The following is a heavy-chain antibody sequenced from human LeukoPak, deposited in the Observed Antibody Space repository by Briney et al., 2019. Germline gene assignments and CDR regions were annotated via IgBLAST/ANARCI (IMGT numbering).Heavy chain of an antibody. Sequence: GESLKISCKGSGYDFTNYWIGWVRQMPGKGLEWMGIIYPGDSDTRYSPSFQGQVTISVDRSIHTAYLQWSSLKASDTAMYYCARQIGLVAPDGFDIWGQGTMVTVSS. CDR3: ARQIGLVAPDGFDI. D-gene: IGHD2-8*02. J-gene: IGHJ3*02. V-gene: IGHV5-51*01. CDR1: GYDFTNYW. CDR2: IYPGDSDT.